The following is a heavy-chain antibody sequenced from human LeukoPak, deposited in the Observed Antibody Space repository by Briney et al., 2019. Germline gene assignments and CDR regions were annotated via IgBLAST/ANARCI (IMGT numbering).Heavy chain of an antibody. V-gene: IGHV3-30*02. D-gene: IGHD5-24*01. J-gene: IGHJ3*01. CDR3: AKDRSRDGYDAFDL. Sequence: GGSLRLSCVASGFTFSTYGIHWVRQAPGKGLEWVAFVRFEGSNKYYADSVKGRFTISRDNSKNTLYVQMNSLRAEDTAVYYCAKDRSRDGYDAFDLWGQGTMVSVSS. CDR2: VRFEGSNK. CDR1: GFTFSTYG.